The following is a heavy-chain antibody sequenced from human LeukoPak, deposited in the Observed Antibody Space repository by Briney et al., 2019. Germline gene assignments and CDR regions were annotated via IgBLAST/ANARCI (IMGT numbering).Heavy chain of an antibody. Sequence: GGSLRLSCAASGFTFSDYYMCWIGQAPGKGLEWVSYMSSSGSTIYYADSVKGRFTISRDNAKNSLYLQMNSLRAEDTAVHYCARDRDGSYYFDYWGQGTLVTVSS. V-gene: IGHV3-11*01. CDR3: ARDRDGSYYFDY. CDR1: GFTFSDYY. D-gene: IGHD1-26*01. J-gene: IGHJ4*02. CDR2: MSSSGSTI.